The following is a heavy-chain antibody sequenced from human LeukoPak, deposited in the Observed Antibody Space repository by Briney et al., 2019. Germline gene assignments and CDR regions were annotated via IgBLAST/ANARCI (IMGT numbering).Heavy chain of an antibody. CDR1: GYSISSGYY. V-gene: IGHV4-4*07. CDR3: ASEAYYYDSSGYYKY. J-gene: IGHJ4*02. D-gene: IGHD3-22*01. CDR2: IYTSGST. Sequence: SETLSLTCTVSGYSISSGYYWGWIRQPAGQGLEWIGRIYTSGSTNYNPSLKSRVTMSVDTSKNQFSLKLSSVTAADTAVYYCASEAYYYDSSGYYKYWGQGTLVTVSS.